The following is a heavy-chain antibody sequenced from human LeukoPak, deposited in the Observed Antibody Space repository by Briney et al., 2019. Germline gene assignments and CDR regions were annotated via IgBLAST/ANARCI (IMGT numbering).Heavy chain of an antibody. CDR3: AKDDRYIVVALNQIDY. CDR1: GFTFSSYA. D-gene: IGHD2-2*01. Sequence: GGSLRLSRAASGFTFSSYAMSWVRQAPGKGLEWVSAISGSGGSTYYADSVKGRFTISRDNSKNTLYLQMNSLRAEDTAEYYCAKDDRYIVVALNQIDYWGQGTLVTVSS. CDR2: ISGSGGST. J-gene: IGHJ4*02. V-gene: IGHV3-23*01.